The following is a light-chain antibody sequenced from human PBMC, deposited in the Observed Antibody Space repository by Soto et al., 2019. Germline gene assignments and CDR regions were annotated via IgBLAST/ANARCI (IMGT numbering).Light chain of an antibody. CDR2: GAS. J-gene: IGKJ3*01. CDR3: QQWFT. Sequence: EIVLTQSPGTLSLSPGERATLSCRASQSVSSNSLAWFQLKPGQAPRLLIYGASSRATGNPDRFSGSGSGTDFTLTISRLEPEDFAVYYCQQWFTFGPGTKVDIK. V-gene: IGKV3-20*01. CDR1: QSVSSNS.